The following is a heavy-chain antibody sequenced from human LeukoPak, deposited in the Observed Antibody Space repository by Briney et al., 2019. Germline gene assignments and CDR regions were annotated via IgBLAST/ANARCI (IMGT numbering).Heavy chain of an antibody. CDR1: GFTFSSYA. CDR2: ISGSGGST. D-gene: IGHD4-11*01. Sequence: GGSLRLSCAASGFTFSSYAMRWVRQAPGKGLEWVSAISGSGGSTYYADSVKGRFTISRDNSKNTLYLQMNSLRAEDTAVYYCATPYSNYVLGYFQHWGQGTLVTVSS. CDR3: ATPYSNYVLGYFQH. J-gene: IGHJ1*01. V-gene: IGHV3-23*01.